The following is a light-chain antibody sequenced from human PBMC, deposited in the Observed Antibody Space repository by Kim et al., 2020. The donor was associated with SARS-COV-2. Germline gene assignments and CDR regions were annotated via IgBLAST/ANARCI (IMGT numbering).Light chain of an antibody. J-gene: IGKJ3*01. CDR3: HQYGSSPFT. CDR2: GAS. CDR1: QSISSSY. Sequence: EIVLTQSPGTLSLSPGERATLSCRASQSISSSYLAWYQHKPGQAPRLLIYGASSRATGIPGRFSGSGSGTDFTLTISRLEPEDFAVYYCHQYGSSPFTFGPGTKVDIK. V-gene: IGKV3-20*01.